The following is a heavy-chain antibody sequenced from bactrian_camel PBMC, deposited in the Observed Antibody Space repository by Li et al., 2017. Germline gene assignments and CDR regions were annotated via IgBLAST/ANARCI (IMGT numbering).Heavy chain of an antibody. CDR3: AAISHRPPFSPVCDSGRHFER. CDR1: EFTSS. J-gene: IGHJ4*01. D-gene: IGHD4*01. V-gene: IGHV3S55*01. CDR2: VEDGGAT. Sequence: HVQLVESGGGSVQAGGSLRLSCVASEFTSSMAWFRQAPGKEREGVATVEDGGATTYADSVKGRFTISKDNTKNTLYLQMNSLKPEDTAMYYCAAISHRPPFSPVCDSGRHFERWGQGTQVTVS.